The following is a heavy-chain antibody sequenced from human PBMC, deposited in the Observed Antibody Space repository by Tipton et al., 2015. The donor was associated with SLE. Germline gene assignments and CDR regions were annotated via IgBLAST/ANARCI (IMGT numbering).Heavy chain of an antibody. V-gene: IGHV3-23*01. Sequence: SLRLSCAASGFTFSSYAMSWVRQAPGKGLEWVSAISGSGGSTYYADSVKGRFTISRDNAKNSLYLQMNSLRAEDTAVYYCAGGSSSRFDYWGQGTLVTVSS. CDR3: AGGSSSRFDY. J-gene: IGHJ4*02. CDR1: GFTFSSYA. D-gene: IGHD6-13*01. CDR2: ISGSGGST.